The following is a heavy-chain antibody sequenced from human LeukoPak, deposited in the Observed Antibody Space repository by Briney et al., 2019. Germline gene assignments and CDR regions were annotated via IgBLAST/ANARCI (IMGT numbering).Heavy chain of an antibody. V-gene: IGHV3-30*03. J-gene: IGHJ4*02. CDR1: GFTFSSYG. Sequence: GGSLRLSCAASGFTFSSYGMHWVRQAPGKGLEWVTVISYDGSNKYYADSVKGRFTISRDNSKNTLYLQMNSLRAEDTAVYYCAREGIAVAVNFDYWGQGTLVTVSS. CDR2: ISYDGSNK. D-gene: IGHD6-19*01. CDR3: AREGIAVAVNFDY.